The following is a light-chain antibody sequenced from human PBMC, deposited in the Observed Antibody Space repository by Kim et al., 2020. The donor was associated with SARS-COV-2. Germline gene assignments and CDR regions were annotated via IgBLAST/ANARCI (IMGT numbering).Light chain of an antibody. V-gene: IGKV1-33*01. Sequence: GDRITITCQATQDISNHLNWYQQKPGKAPKLLIYDASNLEAGVPSRFSGTGSGTDFTLAISSLHPEDIAAYYCQQYDNLPYTFGQGTRLEI. CDR3: QQYDNLPYT. J-gene: IGKJ2*01. CDR2: DAS. CDR1: QDISNH.